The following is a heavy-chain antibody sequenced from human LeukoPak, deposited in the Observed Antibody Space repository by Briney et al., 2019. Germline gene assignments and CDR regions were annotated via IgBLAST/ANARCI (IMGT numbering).Heavy chain of an antibody. J-gene: IGHJ4*02. CDR1: GYSFTSYW. D-gene: IGHD3-10*01. CDR2: IYPGDSDT. Sequence: GESLKISCKGSGYSFTSYWIGWVRQMPGKGLEWMGIIYPGDSDTRYSPSFQGQVTISADKSISTAYLQWSSLKASDTAMYYCARLLLWFGELSGFDYWGQGTLVTVSP. CDR3: ARLLLWFGELSGFDY. V-gene: IGHV5-51*01.